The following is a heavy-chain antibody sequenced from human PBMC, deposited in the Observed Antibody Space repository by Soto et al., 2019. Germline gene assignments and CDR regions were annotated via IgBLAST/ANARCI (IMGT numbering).Heavy chain of an antibody. D-gene: IGHD3-16*01. CDR2: ISYDGSNK. J-gene: IGHJ4*02. Sequence: GGSLRLSCAASGFTFSSYAMHWVRQAPGKGLEWVAVISYDGSNKYYADSVKGRFTISRDNSKNTLYLQMNSLRAEDTAVYYCASAYAGDYHAYSGQGTLVPGSA. CDR3: ASAYAGDYHAY. V-gene: IGHV3-30-3*01. CDR1: GFTFSSYA.